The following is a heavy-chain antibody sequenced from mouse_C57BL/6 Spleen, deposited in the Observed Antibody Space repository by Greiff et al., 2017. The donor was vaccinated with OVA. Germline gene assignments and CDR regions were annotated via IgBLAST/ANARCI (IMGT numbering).Heavy chain of an antibody. D-gene: IGHD1-2*01. CDR1: GYTFTDSN. CDR3: ARTALQGFDD. J-gene: IGHJ2*01. Sequence: EVQLQQSGPELVKPGASVKMSCKASGYTFTDSNMHWVKQSHGKSLEWIGYINPNNGGTSYNQKFKGKATLTVNKSSSTAYMELRSLTSEDSAVYYCARTALQGFDDGGQGTTLTVSS. CDR2: INPNNGGT. V-gene: IGHV1-22*01.